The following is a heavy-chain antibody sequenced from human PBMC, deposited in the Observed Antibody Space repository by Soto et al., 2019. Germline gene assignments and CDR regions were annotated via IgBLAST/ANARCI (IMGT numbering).Heavy chain of an antibody. CDR1: GGTFSSYT. CDR3: ASYRGDGYTLS. CDR2: IIPIVSIA. Sequence: QVQLVQSGAEVRKPGSSVKVSCKASGGTFSSYTISWVRQAPGQGLEWMGRIIPIVSIANYAQKLPGRVTXPXXNSTSTADMELSSPRSDDTAVYYCASYRGDGYTLSWGHGTLVTVSS. D-gene: IGHD5-12*01. V-gene: IGHV1-69*02. J-gene: IGHJ4*01.